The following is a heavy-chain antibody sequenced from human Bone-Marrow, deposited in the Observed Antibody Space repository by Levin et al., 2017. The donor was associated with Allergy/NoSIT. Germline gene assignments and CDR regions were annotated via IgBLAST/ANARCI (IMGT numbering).Heavy chain of an antibody. V-gene: IGHV4-59*01. Sequence: SETLSLTCTVSGGSISSYYWSWIRQPPGKGLEWIGYIYYSGSTNYNPSLKSRVTISVDTSKNQFSLKLSSVTAADTAVYYCARDRETVTTSPREYYMDVWGKGTTVTVSS. D-gene: IGHD4-17*01. CDR2: IYYSGST. J-gene: IGHJ6*03. CDR3: ARDRETVTTSPREYYMDV. CDR1: GGSISSYY.